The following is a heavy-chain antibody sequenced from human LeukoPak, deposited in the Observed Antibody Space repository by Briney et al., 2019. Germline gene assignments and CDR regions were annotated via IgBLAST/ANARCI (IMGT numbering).Heavy chain of an antibody. V-gene: IGHV1-2*02. D-gene: IGHD6-13*01. CDR1: GYTFTGYY. CDR3: ARGDSSSWYGLDY. Sequence: ASVKVSCKASGYTFTGYYMHWVRQAPGQGLEWMGWINPNSGGTNYAQKFQGRATMTRDTSISTAYMELSRLRSDDTAVYYCARGDSSSWYGLDYWGQGTLVTVSS. J-gene: IGHJ4*02. CDR2: INPNSGGT.